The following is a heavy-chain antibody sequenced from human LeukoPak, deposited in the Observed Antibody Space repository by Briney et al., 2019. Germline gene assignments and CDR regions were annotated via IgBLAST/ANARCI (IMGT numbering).Heavy chain of an antibody. CDR1: GFTFSSYV. V-gene: IGHV3-21*01. CDR2: ISSSSTYI. J-gene: IGHJ4*02. CDR3: VKTVAGAFDY. Sequence: PERSLRLSCAASGFTFSSYVVNWVRQAPGKGLEWVSFISSSSTYIYYADSVKGRFTISRDNAKNSLYLQMNSLRADDTAVYYCVKTVAGAFDYWGQGTQVTVSS. D-gene: IGHD6-19*01.